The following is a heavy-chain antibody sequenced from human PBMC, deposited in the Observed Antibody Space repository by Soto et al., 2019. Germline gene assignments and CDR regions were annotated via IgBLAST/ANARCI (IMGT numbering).Heavy chain of an antibody. Sequence: ESGGGLVQPGRSLRLSCAASGFTFDDYAMHWVRQAPGKGLEWVSGISWNSGSIGYADSVKGRFTISRDNAKNSLYLQMNSLRAEDTALYYCAKGKVGATTGGMDVWGQGTTVTVSS. CDR1: GFTFDDYA. V-gene: IGHV3-9*01. D-gene: IGHD1-26*01. J-gene: IGHJ6*02. CDR2: ISWNSGSI. CDR3: AKGKVGATTGGMDV.